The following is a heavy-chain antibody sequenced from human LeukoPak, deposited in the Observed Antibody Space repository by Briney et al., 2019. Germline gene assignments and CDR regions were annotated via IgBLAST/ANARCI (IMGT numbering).Heavy chain of an antibody. D-gene: IGHD1-7*01. Sequence: PSETLSLTCTVSGGSVSSGSYYWSWIRQPPGKGLEWIGEINHSGSTNYNPSLKSRVTISVDTSKNQFSLKLSSVTAADTAVYYCATGGITGTTDYWGQGTLVTVSS. V-gene: IGHV4-39*07. CDR3: ATGGITGTTDY. CDR2: INHSGST. CDR1: GGSVSSGSYY. J-gene: IGHJ4*02.